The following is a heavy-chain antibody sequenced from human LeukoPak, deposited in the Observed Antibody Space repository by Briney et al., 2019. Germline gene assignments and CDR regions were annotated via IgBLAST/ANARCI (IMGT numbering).Heavy chain of an antibody. CDR3: ARKDGDY. CDR2: IYSSGST. V-gene: IGHV4-4*07. Sequence: PSETLSLTCTVSGASISSFHWTWIRQPAAKGLEWIGLIYSSGSTIYNPSLKSRVAMSVDMTKNQLSLKLSSVTAADTAMYYCARKDGDYWGQGTLVTVSS. CDR1: GASISSFH. J-gene: IGHJ4*02.